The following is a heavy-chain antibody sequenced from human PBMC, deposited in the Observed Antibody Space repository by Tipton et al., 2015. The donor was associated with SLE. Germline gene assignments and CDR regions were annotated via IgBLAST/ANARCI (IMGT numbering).Heavy chain of an antibody. Sequence: TLSLTCAVYGGSFSNYYWSWIRQPPGKGLEWIGEINHSGSTNYNPSLKSRVTISLDTSKNQFSLKLSSVTAADTAVYYCARGSWLVDNAFDIWGQGTMVTVSS. V-gene: IGHV4-34*01. CDR2: INHSGST. CDR1: GGSFSNYY. CDR3: ARGSWLVDNAFDI. J-gene: IGHJ3*02. D-gene: IGHD6-19*01.